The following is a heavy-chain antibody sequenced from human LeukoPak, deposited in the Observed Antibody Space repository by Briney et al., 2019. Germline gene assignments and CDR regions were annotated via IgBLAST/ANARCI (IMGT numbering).Heavy chain of an antibody. V-gene: IGHV4-59*08. Sequence: SETLSLTCTVSGDSISSYYWSWIRQPPGKGLEWIGYFSHSGRTNSNPSLKSRVTMSIDTSKNQFSLKLSSVTAADTAMYYCARYFCTGNSCYSTNWIDRWGQGTLVTVSS. CDR2: FSHSGRT. CDR1: GDSISSYY. CDR3: ARYFCTGNSCYSTNWIDR. J-gene: IGHJ5*02. D-gene: IGHD2-21*01.